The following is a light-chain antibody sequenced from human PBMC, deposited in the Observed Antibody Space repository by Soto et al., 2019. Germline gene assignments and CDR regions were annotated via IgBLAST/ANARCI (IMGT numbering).Light chain of an antibody. Sequence: QPVLTQPASVSGSPGQSITISCTGTSSDVGGYTYVSWYQHHPGKAPELLIYEVSKRPSEISNRFSASKSGNTASLTISGLQAEDEADYYCSSYTSSSAPYVFGTGTKLTVL. V-gene: IGLV2-14*01. CDR1: SSDVGGYTY. CDR3: SSYTSSSAPYV. J-gene: IGLJ1*01. CDR2: EVS.